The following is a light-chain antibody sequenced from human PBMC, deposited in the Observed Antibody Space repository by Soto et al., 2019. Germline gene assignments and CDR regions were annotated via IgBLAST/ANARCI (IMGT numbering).Light chain of an antibody. Sequence: EIVLTQSPGTLSLSPGERATLSCRASQSVSSSYLAWYQQKPGQAPRLLIYGASSRATGIPDRFSGSGSGTDFTVTISRLEPEDFAVYYCQRYGSSPLTFGGGTNVE. CDR1: QSVSSSY. CDR2: GAS. J-gene: IGKJ4*02. CDR3: QRYGSSPLT. V-gene: IGKV3-20*01.